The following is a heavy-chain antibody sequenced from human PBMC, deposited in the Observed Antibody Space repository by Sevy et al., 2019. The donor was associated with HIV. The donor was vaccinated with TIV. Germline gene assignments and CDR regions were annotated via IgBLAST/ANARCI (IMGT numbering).Heavy chain of an antibody. CDR2: IKQDESEI. J-gene: IGHJ4*02. Sequence: GGSLRLSCAVSGFPFSNYWMSWVRQAPGKGLEWVAKIKQDESEIYNVDSVKGRFTISRDNAKNSVSLQMNSLGAEDTAVYYCARGPNYGDRTDYFEYWGQGILVTVSS. CDR1: GFPFSNYW. D-gene: IGHD4-17*01. CDR3: ARGPNYGDRTDYFEY. V-gene: IGHV3-7*01.